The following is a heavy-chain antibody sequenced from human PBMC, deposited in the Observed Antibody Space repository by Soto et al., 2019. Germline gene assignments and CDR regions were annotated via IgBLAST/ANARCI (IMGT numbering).Heavy chain of an antibody. CDR1: GYTFTSYY. D-gene: IGHD2-15*01. Sequence: QVQLVQSGAEVKKPGASVKVSCKASGYTFTSYYMHWVRQAPGQGLEWMGIINPSGGSTSYAQKFQGRVTMTRDTSPSTVYMELSSLRSEDTAVYYCARDAGGDVVVVAATSAFDIWGQGTMVTVSS. CDR2: INPSGGST. V-gene: IGHV1-46*01. J-gene: IGHJ3*02. CDR3: ARDAGGDVVVVAATSAFDI.